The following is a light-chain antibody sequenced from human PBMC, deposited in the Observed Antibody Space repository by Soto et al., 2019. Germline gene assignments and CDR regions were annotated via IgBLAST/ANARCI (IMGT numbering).Light chain of an antibody. CDR1: SSNIGAGYD. CDR2: GNS. J-gene: IGLJ3*02. CDR3: QSYDSSLSGNWV. V-gene: IGLV1-40*01. Sequence: QSVLTQPPSVSGAPGQRVTISCTGSSSNIGAGYDVHWYQQLPGTAPKLLIYGNSNRHSGVPDRFSGSKSGTSASLAITGLQAEDEADYYCQSYDSSLSGNWVFGGGTQLTVL.